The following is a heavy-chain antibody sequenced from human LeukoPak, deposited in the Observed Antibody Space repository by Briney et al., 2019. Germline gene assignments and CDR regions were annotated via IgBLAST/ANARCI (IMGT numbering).Heavy chain of an antibody. D-gene: IGHD4-17*01. Sequence: ASVRVSCKASGYTFTNYYLNWVRQAPGHGLEWMAIINPSDGSTYYEQKLQGRVTVTRDTSTSTVYMELSSLRSEDTAVYYCARDTRPMTAVTRGQHYYYGLDVWGQGTTVTVSS. CDR2: INPSDGST. CDR3: ARDTRPMTAVTRGQHYYYGLDV. CDR1: GYTFTNYY. V-gene: IGHV1-46*01. J-gene: IGHJ6*02.